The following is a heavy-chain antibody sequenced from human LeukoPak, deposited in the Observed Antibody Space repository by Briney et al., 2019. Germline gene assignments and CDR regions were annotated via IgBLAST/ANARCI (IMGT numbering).Heavy chain of an antibody. Sequence: ESLKISCQGSGYSSTTYWIGWVRQMPGKGLECMGIIYPGDSDTRYSPSFQGQVTISADKSINTAYLQWSSLKASDTAMYYCARLGTYWSNYYFEYWGQGTLVTVSS. CDR1: GYSSTTYW. CDR2: IYPGDSDT. J-gene: IGHJ4*02. V-gene: IGHV5-51*01. CDR3: ARLGTYWSNYYFEY. D-gene: IGHD3-10*01.